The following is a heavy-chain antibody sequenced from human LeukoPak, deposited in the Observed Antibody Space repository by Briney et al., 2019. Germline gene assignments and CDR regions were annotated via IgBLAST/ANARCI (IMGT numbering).Heavy chain of an antibody. CDR3: ARDGYYYDSAGAFDI. J-gene: IGHJ3*02. D-gene: IGHD3-22*01. V-gene: IGHV3-23*01. CDR1: GFTFSNYA. Sequence: GGSLRLSCVASGFTFSNYAVNWVRQAPGKGLEWVSAISGSDDSTDYTDSVKGRFTISRDNSKNTLYLQMNSLRAEDTAVYYCARDGYYYDSAGAFDIWGQGTMVTVSS. CDR2: ISGSDDST.